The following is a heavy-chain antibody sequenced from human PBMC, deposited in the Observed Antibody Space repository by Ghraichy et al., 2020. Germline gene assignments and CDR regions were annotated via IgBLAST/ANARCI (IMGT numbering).Heavy chain of an antibody. V-gene: IGHV4-30-4*01. D-gene: IGHD3-10*01. CDR2: IYYSGST. CDR3: ARESCMVRGVIRGLDY. J-gene: IGHJ4*02. CDR1: GGSISSGDYY. Sequence: SETLSLTCTVSGGSISSGDYYWSWIRQPPGKGLEWIGYIYYSGSTYYNPSLKSRVTISVDTSKNQFSLKLSSVTAADTAVYYCARESCMVRGVIRGLDYWGQGTLVTVSS.